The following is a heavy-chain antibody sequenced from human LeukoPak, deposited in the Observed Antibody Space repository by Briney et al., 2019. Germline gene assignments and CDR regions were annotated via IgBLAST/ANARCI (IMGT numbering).Heavy chain of an antibody. V-gene: IGHV3-23*01. CDR2: ISGSGGST. D-gene: IGHD6-19*01. Sequence: PGGSLRLSCTASGFTFSSYAMSWVRQAPGKGLEWVSVISGSGGSTYYADSVKGRFTISRDNSKNTLYLQMNSLRAEDTAVYYCAKGVAGPEYFQHGGQGTLVTVSS. CDR3: AKGVAGPEYFQH. CDR1: GFTFSSYA. J-gene: IGHJ1*01.